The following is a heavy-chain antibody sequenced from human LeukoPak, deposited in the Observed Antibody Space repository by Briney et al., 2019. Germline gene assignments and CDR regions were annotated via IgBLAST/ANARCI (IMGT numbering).Heavy chain of an antibody. CDR3: ATGYCSGSSCYRAFEY. J-gene: IGHJ4*02. D-gene: IGHD2-15*01. V-gene: IGHV3-74*01. Sequence: GGSLRLSCAASGFTFSSYWLHWVRRAPGKGLAWVSRINSDGTTTSYADSVKGRFTISRDNAKNTLCLQMNSLRAEDTAVYYCATGYCSGSSCYRAFEYWGQGTLVTVSS. CDR2: INSDGTTT. CDR1: GFTFSSYW.